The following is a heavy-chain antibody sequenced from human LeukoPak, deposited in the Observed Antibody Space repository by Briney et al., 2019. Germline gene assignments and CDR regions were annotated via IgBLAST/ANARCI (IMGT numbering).Heavy chain of an antibody. CDR1: GFTFSSYE. Sequence: GGSLRLSCAASGFTFSSYEMNWVRQAPGKGLEWVAYISSSGSTIYYADSVKGRFTISRDNAKNSLYLQMNSLRAEDTAVYYCAELGITMIGGVCGKGTTVTISS. V-gene: IGHV3-48*03. CDR2: ISSSGSTI. D-gene: IGHD3-10*02. J-gene: IGHJ6*04. CDR3: AELGITMIGGV.